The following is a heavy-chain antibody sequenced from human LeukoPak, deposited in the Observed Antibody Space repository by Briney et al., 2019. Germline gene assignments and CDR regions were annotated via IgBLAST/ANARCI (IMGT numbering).Heavy chain of an antibody. CDR1: GFIFTKYD. CDR2: IDRDGVT. CDR3: AKDKGITMIVVVMVRYFDY. V-gene: IGHV3-13*01. Sequence: SGGSLRLSCAASGFIFTKYDMHWVRHVTGRGLEWVSGIDRDGVTYYSDSVKGRFTISRDNSKNTLYLQMNSLRAEDTAVYYCAKDKGITMIVVVMVRYFDYWGQGTLVTVSS. D-gene: IGHD3-22*01. J-gene: IGHJ4*02.